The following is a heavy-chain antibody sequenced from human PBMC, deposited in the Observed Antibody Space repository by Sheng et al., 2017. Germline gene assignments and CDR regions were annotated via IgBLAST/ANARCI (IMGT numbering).Heavy chain of an antibody. V-gene: IGHV3-7*01. CDR2: IKQDGRET. CDR3: ARRRYYDSSGYSFDY. D-gene: IGHD3-22*01. Sequence: EVQLVESGGGSVQPGGSLRLSCAASRFTFANYWMSWVRQAPGKGLEWVANIKQDGRETHYVESVKGRFTISRDNAYNSLYLQMNSLRAEDTAVYYCARRRYYDSSGYSFDYWGQGTLVTVSS. CDR1: RFTFANYW. J-gene: IGHJ4*02.